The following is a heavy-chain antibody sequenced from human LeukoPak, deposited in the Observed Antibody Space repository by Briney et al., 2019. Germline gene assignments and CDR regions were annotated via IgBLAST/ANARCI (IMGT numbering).Heavy chain of an antibody. D-gene: IGHD5-18*01. J-gene: IGHJ5*02. CDR1: GYTFTSYG. V-gene: IGHV1-18*01. CDR2: ISAYNGNT. Sequence: ASVKVSCKASGYTFTSYGISWVRQAPGQGLEWTGWISAYNGNTNYAQKLQGRVTMTTDTSTSTAYMELRSLRSDDTAVYYCARVSIQLWLNWFDPWGQGTLVTVSS. CDR3: ARVSIQLWLNWFDP.